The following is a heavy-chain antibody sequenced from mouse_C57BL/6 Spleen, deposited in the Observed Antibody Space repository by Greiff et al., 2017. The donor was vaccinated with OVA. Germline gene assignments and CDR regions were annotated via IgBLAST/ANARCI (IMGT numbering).Heavy chain of an antibody. V-gene: IGHV1-52*01. J-gene: IGHJ2*01. CDR1: GYTFTSYW. CDR3: ARSRQLRLRHYYFDY. Sequence: VQLQQPGAELVRPGSSVKLSCKASGYTFTSYWMHWVKQRPIQGLEWIGNIDPSDSETHYNQKFKDKATLTVDKSSSTAYMQLSSLTSEDSAVYYCARSRQLRLRHYYFDYWGQGTTLTVSS. D-gene: IGHD3-2*02. CDR2: IDPSDSET.